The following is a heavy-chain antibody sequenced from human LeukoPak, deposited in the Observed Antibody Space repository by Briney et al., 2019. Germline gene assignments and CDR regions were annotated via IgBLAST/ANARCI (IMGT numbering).Heavy chain of an antibody. V-gene: IGHV1-2*02. Sequence: ASVKVSCKASGYTFTGYYMHWVRQAPGQGLEWMGWINPNSGGTNYAQKFQGRVTMTRDASISTAYMELSRLRSDDTAVYYCARDRPQRWPIDYWGQGTLVTVSS. J-gene: IGHJ4*02. CDR1: GYTFTGYY. CDR3: ARDRPQRWPIDY. D-gene: IGHD2-2*01. CDR2: INPNSGGT.